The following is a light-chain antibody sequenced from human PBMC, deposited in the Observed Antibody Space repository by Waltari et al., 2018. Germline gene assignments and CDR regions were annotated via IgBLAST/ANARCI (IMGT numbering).Light chain of an antibody. V-gene: IGLV2-11*01. CDR2: DVS. CDR3: CSYAGSYRYV. CDR1: SSDGGGYDH. Sequence: QSALTQPRSVSGSPGQAVHIPRTGASSDGGGYDHVSWYQQHPGKAPNLMIYDVSKRPSGVPARFSGSKSGNTASLTISGLQAEDEADYYCCSYAGSYRYVFGTGTKVTVL. J-gene: IGLJ1*01.